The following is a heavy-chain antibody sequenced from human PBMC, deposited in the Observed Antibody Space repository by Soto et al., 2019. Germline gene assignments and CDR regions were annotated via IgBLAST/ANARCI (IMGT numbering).Heavy chain of an antibody. CDR3: ARDHSYSSGWVYGMDV. CDR1: GGTLSSYA. D-gene: IGHD6-19*01. V-gene: IGHV1-69*11. J-gene: IGHJ6*02. CDR2: IIPIPGTA. Sequence: QVQLVQSGAEVKKPGSSVKVSCKASGGTLSSYAISWVRQAPGQGLEWMGGIIPIPGTATYAQKFQGRVTITADESTSTAYMELSSLRSEDTAIYYCARDHSYSSGWVYGMDVWGQGTTVTVSS.